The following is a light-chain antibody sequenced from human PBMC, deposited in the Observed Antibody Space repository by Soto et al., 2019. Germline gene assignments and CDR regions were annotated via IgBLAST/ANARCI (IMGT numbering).Light chain of an antibody. V-gene: IGLV2-11*01. CDR1: TSDVGGY. J-gene: IGLJ2*01. CDR2: DVS. CDR3: CSYAGGYTHAV. Sequence: QSALTQPASVSGSPGQPITISCTGTTSDVGGYVSWYQQHPGKAPKLIIYDVSKRPSGVPDRFSGSKSGNTASLTISGLQAEDEADYYCCSYAGGYTHAVFGGGTKLTVL.